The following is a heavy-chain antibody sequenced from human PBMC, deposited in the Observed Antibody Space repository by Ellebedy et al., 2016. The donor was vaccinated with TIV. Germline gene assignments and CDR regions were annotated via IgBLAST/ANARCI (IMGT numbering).Heavy chain of an antibody. Sequence: GGSLRLSCAASGFTFSSYSMNWVRQAPGKGLEWISYISSGSSPIYYADSVNGRFTISRDNAKNSLFLQMNSLRAEDTAVYYCARDQMATIPYWGQGTLVTVSS. CDR1: GFTFSSYS. J-gene: IGHJ4*02. V-gene: IGHV3-48*01. CDR3: ARDQMATIPY. CDR2: ISSGSSPI. D-gene: IGHD5-24*01.